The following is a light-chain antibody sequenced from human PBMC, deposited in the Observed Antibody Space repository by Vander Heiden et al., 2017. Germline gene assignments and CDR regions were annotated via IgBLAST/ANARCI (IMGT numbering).Light chain of an antibody. J-gene: IGKJ2*01. Sequence: EIVLTQSPAPLSLSPGASATLSCRASPSVSSYLAWYKQKPGQAPRLLIYDASNRATGIPARFSGSGSGTDFTLSITSREPEDFAVYYCQHRSNWPPSTFGEGTKLRSN. V-gene: IGKV3-11*01. CDR2: DAS. CDR1: PSVSSY. CDR3: QHRSNWPPST.